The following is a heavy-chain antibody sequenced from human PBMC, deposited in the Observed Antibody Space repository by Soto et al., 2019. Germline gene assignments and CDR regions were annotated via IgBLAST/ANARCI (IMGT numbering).Heavy chain of an antibody. J-gene: IGHJ5*02. V-gene: IGHV4-30-4*01. Sequence: PSETLSLTCTVSGASIRSTDYYWSWIRQAPGKGLEWIGYVYYTGSTYYNPSLMSRLTISVDTSKNQFSLKLTSVTAAETAVYYRVRNHTEGAAAPHWFDSWGQGTQVTVSS. CDR1: GASIRSTDYY. CDR2: VYYTGST. D-gene: IGHD6-13*01. CDR3: VRNHTEGAAAPHWFDS.